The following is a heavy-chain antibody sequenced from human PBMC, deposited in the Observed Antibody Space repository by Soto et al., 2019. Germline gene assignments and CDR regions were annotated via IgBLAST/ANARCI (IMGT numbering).Heavy chain of an antibody. CDR2: IYHSGST. CDR1: GGSISSSNW. V-gene: IGHV4-4*02. Sequence: PSETLSLTCAVSGGSISSSNWWSWVRQPPGKGLEWIGEIYHSGSTNYNPSLKSRVTISVDKSKNQFSLKLSSVTAADTAVYYCARIGPNYYGSGSYGCELGAFDIWGQGTMVTVSS. D-gene: IGHD3-10*01. J-gene: IGHJ3*02. CDR3: ARIGPNYYGSGSYGCELGAFDI.